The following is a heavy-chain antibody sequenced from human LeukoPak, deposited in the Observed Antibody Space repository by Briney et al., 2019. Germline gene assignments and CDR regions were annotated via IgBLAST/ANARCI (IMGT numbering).Heavy chain of an antibody. CDR2: ISSGSVDI. J-gene: IGHJ6*02. Sequence: GGSLRLSCAASGFTFSSYTMNWVRQAPGKGLEWVSSISSGSVDIFYADSVEGRFTISRDNAKNSLYLQMNSLRAEDTAVYYCAREGGFYASGTYYPDYGMDVWGQGTTVTVSS. CDR3: AREGGFYASGTYYPDYGMDV. CDR1: GFTFSSYT. V-gene: IGHV3-21*01. D-gene: IGHD3-10*01.